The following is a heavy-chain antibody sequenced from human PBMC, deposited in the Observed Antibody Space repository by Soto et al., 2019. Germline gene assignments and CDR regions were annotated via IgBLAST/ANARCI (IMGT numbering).Heavy chain of an antibody. CDR2: ISNSGGTT. CDR1: GFTFSSSA. V-gene: IGHV3-23*01. CDR3: AKGSRGAYYYCMDV. Sequence: EVQMLESGGGLVQPGGSLRLSCAASGFTFSSSAMNWVRQAPGTGLEWVSSISNSGGTTSYADSVKGRFTISRDNSKNTLYLQMNSLRAEDTAVYYCAKGSRGAYYYCMDVWGKGTTVTVSS. J-gene: IGHJ6*03.